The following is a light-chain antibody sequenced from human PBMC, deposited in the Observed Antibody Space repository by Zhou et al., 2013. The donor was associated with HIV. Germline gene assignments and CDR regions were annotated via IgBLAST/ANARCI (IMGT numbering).Light chain of an antibody. CDR2: GAS. CDR1: QSVNSNY. J-gene: IGKJ1*01. V-gene: IGKV3-20*01. CDR3: QLYGSSSWT. Sequence: EIVLTQSPGILSLSPGERATLSCRTSQSVNSNYLAWYQQRPGQPPRLLIYGASSRATDIPDRFGGSGSGTDFTLTISRLDPEDFAVYYCQLYGSSSWTFGQGTKVDI.